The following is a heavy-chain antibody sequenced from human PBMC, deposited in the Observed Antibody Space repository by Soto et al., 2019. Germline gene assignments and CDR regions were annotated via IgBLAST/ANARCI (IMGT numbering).Heavy chain of an antibody. Sequence: GASVKVSCKASGYTFTGYYMHWVRQAPGQGLEWMGWINPNSGGTNYAQKFQGWVTMTRDTSISTAYMELSRLRSDDTAVYYCARSGVLPTNYYYYGMDVWGQGTTVTVS. CDR3: ARSGVLPTNYYYYGMDV. CDR2: INPNSGGT. CDR1: GYTFTGYY. V-gene: IGHV1-2*04. J-gene: IGHJ6*02. D-gene: IGHD2-2*01.